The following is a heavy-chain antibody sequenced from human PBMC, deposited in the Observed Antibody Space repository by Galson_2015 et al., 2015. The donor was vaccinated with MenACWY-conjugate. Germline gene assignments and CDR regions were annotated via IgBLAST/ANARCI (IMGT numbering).Heavy chain of an antibody. CDR3: ASSMAAVPDY. J-gene: IGHJ4*02. D-gene: IGHD6-13*01. Sequence: SLRLSCAASGFTFSSYGMNWVRQAPGKGLEWVSSISSSSSYIYYADSVKGRFTISRDNSKNSLYLQMNSLRAEDTAVYYCASSMAAVPDYWGQGTLVTVSS. CDR2: ISSSSSYI. V-gene: IGHV3-21*01. CDR1: GFTFSSYG.